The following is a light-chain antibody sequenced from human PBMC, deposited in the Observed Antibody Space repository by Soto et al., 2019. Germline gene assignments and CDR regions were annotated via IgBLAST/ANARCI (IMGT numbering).Light chain of an antibody. Sequence: QSALTQPRSVSGSPGQSVTISCTGTSSDVGGYNYVSWYQQHPGKAPKLMIYDVSKRPSGVPDRFSASKSRNTASLTISVLHAEDEADYYCCSYAGTYYVFGTGTKLTVL. CDR2: DVS. V-gene: IGLV2-11*01. J-gene: IGLJ1*01. CDR3: CSYAGTYYV. CDR1: SSDVGGYNY.